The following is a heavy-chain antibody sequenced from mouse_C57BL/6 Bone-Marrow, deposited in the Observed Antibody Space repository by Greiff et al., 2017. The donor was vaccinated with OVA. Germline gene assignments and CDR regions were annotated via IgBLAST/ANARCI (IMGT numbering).Heavy chain of an antibody. J-gene: IGHJ2*01. D-gene: IGHD2-14*01. Sequence: QVQLKQPGAELVMPGASVKLSCKASGYTFTSYWMHWVKQRPGQGLEWIGEIDPSDSYTNYNQKFKGKSTLTVDKSSSTAYMQLSSLTSEDSAVYYCAGYVGERDYWGQGTTLTVSS. V-gene: IGHV1-69*01. CDR1: GYTFTSYW. CDR3: AGYVGERDY. CDR2: IDPSDSYT.